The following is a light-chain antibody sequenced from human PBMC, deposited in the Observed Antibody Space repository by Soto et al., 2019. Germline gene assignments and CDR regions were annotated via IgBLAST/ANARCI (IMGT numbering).Light chain of an antibody. CDR3: SSYVGSSTLV. Sequence: QSALTQPASVSGSPGQSITISCTGSSSDIGTYNFVSWYQHYPGTAPKLVIYEGTRQPPEVSNRFSGSKSGSTASLSISGLQAEDEAHYYCSSYVGSSTLVFGGGTKLTVL. CDR2: EGT. J-gene: IGLJ2*01. CDR1: SSDIGTYNF. V-gene: IGLV2-23*01.